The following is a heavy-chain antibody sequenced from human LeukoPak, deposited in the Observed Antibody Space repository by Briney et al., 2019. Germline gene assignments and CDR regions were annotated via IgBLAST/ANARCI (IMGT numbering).Heavy chain of an antibody. CDR2: ISHSGSTI. D-gene: IGHD3-22*01. CDR3: ARVTLIVAIDV. Sequence: GRSLRLSCEASGFSISSYEMTWVRQAPGKGLEWVSHISHSGSTISYADSVKGRFTISRDNVKDSVYLQMNSLRAEDTAVYYCARVTLIVAIDVWGKGTTVTISS. V-gene: IGHV3-48*03. CDR1: GFSISSYE. J-gene: IGHJ6*04.